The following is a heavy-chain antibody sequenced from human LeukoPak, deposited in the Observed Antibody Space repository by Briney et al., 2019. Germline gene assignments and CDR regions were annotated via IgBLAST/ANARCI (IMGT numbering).Heavy chain of an antibody. D-gene: IGHD1-26*01. J-gene: IGHJ4*02. CDR2: ISYSGST. Sequence: SETLSLTCTVSGGSISSYYWSWIRQPPGKGLEWIGYISYSGSTNYNPSLKSRVTISVDTSKNQFSLRLSSVTAADTAVYYCARPIVGATIGFDYWGQGTLATVSS. CDR1: GGSISSYY. CDR3: ARPIVGATIGFDY. V-gene: IGHV4-59*08.